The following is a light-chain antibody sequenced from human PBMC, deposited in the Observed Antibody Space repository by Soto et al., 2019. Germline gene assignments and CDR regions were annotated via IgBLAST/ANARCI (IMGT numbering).Light chain of an antibody. CDR1: QTISNW. Sequence: DIQMTQSPSTLSASVGDRVTTTCRASQTISNWLAWYQQKPGKAPKVLIFDASTLDGGVPSRFSGRRSGTDFTLTISSLQPSDFATYYCQQYYSYPLTFGGGTKVDIK. V-gene: IGKV1-5*01. CDR3: QQYYSYPLT. J-gene: IGKJ4*01. CDR2: DAS.